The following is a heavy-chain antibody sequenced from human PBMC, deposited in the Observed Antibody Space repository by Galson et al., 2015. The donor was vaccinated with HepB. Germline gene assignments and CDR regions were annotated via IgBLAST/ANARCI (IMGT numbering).Heavy chain of an antibody. Sequence: SLRLSCAASGFTFSSYSMNWVRQAPGKGLEWVSSISSSSSYIYYADSVKGRLTISRDNAKNSLYLQMNSLRAEDTAVYYCARDHDSSGWKRGVDAFDIWGQGTMVTVSS. CDR3: ARDHDSSGWKRGVDAFDI. V-gene: IGHV3-21*01. CDR1: GFTFSSYS. J-gene: IGHJ3*02. D-gene: IGHD6-19*01. CDR2: ISSSSSYI.